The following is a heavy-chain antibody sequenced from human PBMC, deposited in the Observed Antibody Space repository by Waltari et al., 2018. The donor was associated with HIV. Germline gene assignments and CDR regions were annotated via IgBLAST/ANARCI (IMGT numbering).Heavy chain of an antibody. CDR2: IRSRGNRYAT. CDR3: TRALAY. CDR1: GFTFSASA. J-gene: IGHJ4*02. V-gene: IGHV3-73*02. D-gene: IGHD3-16*01. Sequence: EVQLVESGGGLVQPGGSLRVSCAASGFTFSASAIHWVRQASGKGLEWVGRIRSRGNRYATAYGASVKGRFTVSRDDSKNTAYLQMNNLKTEDTAVYYCTRALAYWGQGTLVTVS.